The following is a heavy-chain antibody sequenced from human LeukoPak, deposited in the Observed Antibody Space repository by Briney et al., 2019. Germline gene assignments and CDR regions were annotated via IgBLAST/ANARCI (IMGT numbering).Heavy chain of an antibody. V-gene: IGHV3-7*01. Sequence: GGSLRLSCVASGFTFSSYWMTWVRQAPGKGLEWLANIKEDGSIQYYLDSVRGRFTISRDNAKNSLYLQMNSLRAEDTAVYYCARDLAYYYDSSGYPIGWFDPWGQGTLVTVSS. CDR3: ARDLAYYYDSSGYPIGWFDP. CDR2: IKEDGSIQ. CDR1: GFTFSSYW. J-gene: IGHJ5*02. D-gene: IGHD3-22*01.